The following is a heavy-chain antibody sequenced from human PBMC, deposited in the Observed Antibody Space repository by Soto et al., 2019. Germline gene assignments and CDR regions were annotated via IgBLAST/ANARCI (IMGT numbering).Heavy chain of an antibody. V-gene: IGHV2-5*02. CDR3: AHTRSQWLPEPYYFDY. CDR2: IYWDDDK. D-gene: IGHD6-19*01. Sequence: GLDLEWLALIYWDDDKRYSPSLKSRLTITKDTSKNQVVLTMTNMDPVDTATYYCAHTRSQWLPEPYYFDYWGQGTLVTVSS. J-gene: IGHJ4*02.